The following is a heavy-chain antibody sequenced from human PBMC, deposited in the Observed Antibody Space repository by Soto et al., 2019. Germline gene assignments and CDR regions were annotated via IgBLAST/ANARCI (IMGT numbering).Heavy chain of an antibody. Sequence: GGSLRLSCAASGFTFSSYGMHWVRQAPGKGLEWVAVISYDGSNKYYADSVKGRFTISRDNSKNTLYLQMNSLRAEDTAVYYCAKVGAAAGNGMDVWGQGTTVPVSS. V-gene: IGHV3-30*18. CDR3: AKVGAAAGNGMDV. D-gene: IGHD6-13*01. CDR1: GFTFSSYG. CDR2: ISYDGSNK. J-gene: IGHJ6*02.